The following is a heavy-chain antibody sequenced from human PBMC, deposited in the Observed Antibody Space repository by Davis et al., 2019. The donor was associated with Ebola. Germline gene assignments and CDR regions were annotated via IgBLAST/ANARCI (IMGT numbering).Heavy chain of an antibody. CDR1: GFTFSSYG. CDR3: ARDIFSKYYYGSGFDY. V-gene: IGHV3-30*19. Sequence: PSETLSLTCAASGFTFSSYGMHWVRQAPGKGLEWVAVISYDGSNKYYADSVKGRFTISRDNSKNTLYLQMNSLRAEDTAVYYCARDIFSKYYYGSGFDYWGQGTLVTVSS. J-gene: IGHJ4*02. CDR2: ISYDGSNK. D-gene: IGHD3-10*01.